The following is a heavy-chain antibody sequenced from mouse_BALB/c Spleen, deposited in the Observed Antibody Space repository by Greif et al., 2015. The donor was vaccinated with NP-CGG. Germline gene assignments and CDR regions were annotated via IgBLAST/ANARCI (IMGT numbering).Heavy chain of an antibody. CDR2: ISSGGSYT. J-gene: IGHJ4*01. D-gene: IGHD2-4*01. CDR3: ARVYYDYDRGDYYAMDY. Sequence: EVMLVESGGGLVKPGGSLKLSCAASGFTFSSYAMSWVRQSPEKRLEWVAEISSGGSYTYYPDTVTGRFTISRDNAKNTLYLEMSSLRSEDTAMYYCARVYYDYDRGDYYAMDYWGQGTSVTVSS. V-gene: IGHV5-9-4*01. CDR1: GFTFSSYA.